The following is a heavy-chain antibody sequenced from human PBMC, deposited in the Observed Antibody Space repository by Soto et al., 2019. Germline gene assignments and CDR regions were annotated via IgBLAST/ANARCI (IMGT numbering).Heavy chain of an antibody. V-gene: IGHV1-69*18. Sequence: QVQLVQSGAEVKKPRSSVKVSCKASGGTFSNYAITWVRQAPGQGLEWMGTIIPIFASPRYAQKFQGRVTITADDSTSTTYMDLSSLRSEDTAVYYCARDAGIPVVGRGTSFEYWGQGTLVIVSS. CDR2: IIPIFASP. CDR1: GGTFSNYA. J-gene: IGHJ4*02. CDR3: ARDAGIPVVGRGTSFEY. D-gene: IGHD6-19*01.